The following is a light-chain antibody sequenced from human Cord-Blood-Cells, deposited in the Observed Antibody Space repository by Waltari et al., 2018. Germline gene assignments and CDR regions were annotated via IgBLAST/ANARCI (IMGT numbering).Light chain of an antibody. CDR1: ALPKQY. CDR2: KDS. J-gene: IGLJ3*02. Sequence: SYELTQPPSVSVSPGQTARITCSGDALPKQYAYWYQQKPGQAPVLVIYKDSGRPSGIRERFSGSSSGTTVTLTISGVQAEDEADYYCQSADSSGTWVFGGGTKLTVL. V-gene: IGLV3-25*03. CDR3: QSADSSGTWV.